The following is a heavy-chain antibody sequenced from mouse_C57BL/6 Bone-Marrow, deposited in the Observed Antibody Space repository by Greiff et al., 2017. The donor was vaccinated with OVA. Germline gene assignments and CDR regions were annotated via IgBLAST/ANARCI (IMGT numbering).Heavy chain of an antibody. V-gene: IGHV3-6*01. CDR3: ARGRGPGGYFDV. CDR1: GYSITSGYY. CDR2: ISYDGSN. Sequence: EVQLVESGPGLVKPSQSLSLTCSVTGYSITSGYYWNWIRQFPGNKLEWMGYISYDGSNNYNPSLKNRISITRDTSKNQFFLKWNSVTTEDTATYYGARGRGPGGYFDVWGTGTTVTVSS. J-gene: IGHJ1*03.